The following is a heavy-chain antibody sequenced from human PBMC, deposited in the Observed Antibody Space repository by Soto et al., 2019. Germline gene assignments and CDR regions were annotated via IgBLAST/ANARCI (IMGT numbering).Heavy chain of an antibody. CDR2: ISYDGSNK. CDR3: ASHGGITGTKTPL. D-gene: IGHD1-20*01. J-gene: IGHJ4*02. CDR1: GFTFSSYA. Sequence: QVQLVESGGGVVQPGRSLRLSCAASGFTFSSYAMHWVRQAPGKGLEWVAVISYDGSNKYYADSVKGRFTISRDNSKNTLYLQMNSLRAEDTAVYYCASHGGITGTKTPLWGQGTLVTVSS. V-gene: IGHV3-30-3*01.